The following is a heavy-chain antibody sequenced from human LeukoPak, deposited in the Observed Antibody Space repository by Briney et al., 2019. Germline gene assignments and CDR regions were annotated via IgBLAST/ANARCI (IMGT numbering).Heavy chain of an antibody. V-gene: IGHV4-59*01. Sequence: SETLSLTCTVSGGPISSYYWSWIRQPPGKGLEWIGYIYYSGSTNYNPSLKSRVTISVDTSKNQFSLKLSSVTAADTAVYYCARADPYYGSGSYRVRFDPWGQGTLVTVSS. CDR2: IYYSGST. CDR3: ARADPYYGSGSYRVRFDP. J-gene: IGHJ5*02. CDR1: GGPISSYY. D-gene: IGHD3-10*01.